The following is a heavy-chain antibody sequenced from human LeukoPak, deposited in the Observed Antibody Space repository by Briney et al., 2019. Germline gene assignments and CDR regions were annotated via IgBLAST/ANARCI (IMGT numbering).Heavy chain of an antibody. CDR1: GFTFSSYA. CDR2: ISGGDGST. CDR3: AKDLTMVRGVIFE. J-gene: IGHJ4*02. V-gene: IGHV3-23*01. Sequence: PGGSLRLSCSASGFTFSSYAMTWVRQAPGKGLEWVSSISGGDGSTYYAYYTDSVKGRFDISRDNSKNTLFLQMNSLRAEDTAIYYCAKDLTMVRGVIFEWGQGTLVTVSS. D-gene: IGHD3-10*01.